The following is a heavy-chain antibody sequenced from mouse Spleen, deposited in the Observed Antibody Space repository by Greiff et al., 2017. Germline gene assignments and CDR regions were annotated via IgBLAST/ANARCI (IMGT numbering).Heavy chain of an antibody. J-gene: IGHJ3*01. Sequence: EVQLVESGGGLVQPGGSRKLSCAASGFTFSSFGMHWVRQAPEKGLEWVAYISSGSSTIYYADTVKGRFTISRDNPKNTLFLQMTSLRSEDTAMYYCARDDGSAYWGQGTLVTVSA. V-gene: IGHV5-17*02. CDR2: ISSGSSTI. D-gene: IGHD2-3*01. CDR3: ARDDGSAY. CDR1: GFTFSSFG.